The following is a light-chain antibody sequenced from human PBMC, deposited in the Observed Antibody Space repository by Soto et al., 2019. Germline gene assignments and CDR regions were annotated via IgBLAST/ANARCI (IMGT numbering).Light chain of an antibody. V-gene: IGLV2-11*01. J-gene: IGLJ1*01. Sequence: HSALTQPRSVSGSPGQSVTISCTGASSDVGGYNYVSWYQHHPGKAPKLMIYDVSKRPSGVPDRFSGSKSGDTASLTISGLQAEDEADYYCCSYAGSYTYVFGIGTKLTVL. CDR2: DVS. CDR1: SSDVGGYNY. CDR3: CSYAGSYTYV.